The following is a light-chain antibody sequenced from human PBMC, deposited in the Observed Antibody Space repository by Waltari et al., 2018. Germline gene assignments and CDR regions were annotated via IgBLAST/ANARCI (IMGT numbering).Light chain of an antibody. Sequence: QSALTQPPSASGSPGQSVTISCTGTTRDVGGHNYVSWYQQHPGKAPKPMIYEVSKRPSGVPDRFSGSKSGNTASLTVSGLQAEDEADYYCSSYAGSNNVVFGGGTKLTVL. CDR2: EVS. J-gene: IGLJ2*01. V-gene: IGLV2-8*01. CDR1: TRDVGGHNY. CDR3: SSYAGSNNVV.